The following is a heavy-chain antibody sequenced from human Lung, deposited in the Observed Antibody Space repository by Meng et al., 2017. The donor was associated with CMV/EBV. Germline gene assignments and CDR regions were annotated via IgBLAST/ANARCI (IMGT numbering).Heavy chain of an antibody. Sequence: GESLKISCAASGFPFSGHAMHWVRQAPGKGLEWVALMSYDGSKTFNADFVKGRFTISRDNSRNTLYLQMSGLRTDDTAVYYCAKPRSGFVVVPAAIDSWGQGHXVTVDS. CDR3: AKPRSGFVVVPAAIDS. CDR1: GFPFSGHA. J-gene: IGHJ4*02. D-gene: IGHD2-2*01. V-gene: IGHV3-30*04. CDR2: MSYDGSKT.